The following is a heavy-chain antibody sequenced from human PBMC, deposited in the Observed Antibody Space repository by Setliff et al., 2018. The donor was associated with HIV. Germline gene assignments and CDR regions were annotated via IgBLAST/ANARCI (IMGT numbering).Heavy chain of an antibody. J-gene: IGHJ6*02. CDR3: ARSSGSGSYCFRYGVDV. V-gene: IGHV4-4*07. Sequence: PSETLSLTCSVSGASLQSYYWSWIRQPAGKGLQWIGRIYYVGWSKYNPSLEDRVTMSVDTSNNQFSLSLRSVTAADTAMYYCARSSGSGSYCFRYGVDVWGQGTTVTVSS. D-gene: IGHD3-10*01. CDR1: GASLQSYY. CDR2: IYYVGWS.